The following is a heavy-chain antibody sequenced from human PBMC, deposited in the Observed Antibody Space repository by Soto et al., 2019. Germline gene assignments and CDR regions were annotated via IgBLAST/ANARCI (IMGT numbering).Heavy chain of an antibody. CDR2: IYYSGST. Sequence: QVQLQESGPGLVKPSQTLSLTCTVSGGSISSGGYYWSWIRQHPGKGLEWIGYIYYSGSTYYNPSLKSRVTISVDTSKNQFSLKLSSVTAADTAAYYCARVRGGIVGATATFDYWGQGTLVTVSS. CDR3: ARVRGGIVGATATFDY. J-gene: IGHJ4*02. CDR1: GGSISSGGYY. V-gene: IGHV4-31*03. D-gene: IGHD1-26*01.